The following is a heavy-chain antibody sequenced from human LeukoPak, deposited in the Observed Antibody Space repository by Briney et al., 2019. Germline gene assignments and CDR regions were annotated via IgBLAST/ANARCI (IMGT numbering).Heavy chain of an antibody. J-gene: IGHJ4*02. D-gene: IGHD6-13*01. Sequence: KPSETLSLSCTVPAGSISSYYWSWIRRPPGKGQGRIGSCYYRGSTNDNPSLKSRVTISVDTSKNQFSLKLSSVTAADAAVYYCARGIAAAGDYFDYWGQGTLVTVSS. V-gene: IGHV4-59*01. CDR3: ARGIAAAGDYFDY. CDR2: CYYRGST. CDR1: AGSISSYY.